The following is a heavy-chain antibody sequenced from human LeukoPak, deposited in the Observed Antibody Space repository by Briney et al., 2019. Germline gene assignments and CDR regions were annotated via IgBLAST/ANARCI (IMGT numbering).Heavy chain of an antibody. CDR1: GGSISSSSYY. CDR2: IYYSRST. D-gene: IGHD6-13*01. J-gene: IGHJ4*02. V-gene: IGHV4-39*01. Sequence: NPSETLSLTCTVSGGSISSSSYYWGWIRQPPGKGLEWIGSIYYSRSTYYNPSLKSRVTISVDTSKNQFSLKLSSVTAADTAVYYCARRVLGAAAGPSHFDYWGQGTLVTVSS. CDR3: ARRVLGAAAGPSHFDY.